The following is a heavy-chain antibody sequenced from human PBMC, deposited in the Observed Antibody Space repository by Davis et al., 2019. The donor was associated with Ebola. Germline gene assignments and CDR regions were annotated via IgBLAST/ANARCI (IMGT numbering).Heavy chain of an antibody. V-gene: IGHV4-4*02. D-gene: IGHD1/OR15-1a*01. CDR3: ARRTTAGRIYDY. CDR1: GGSISSSNW. J-gene: IGHJ4*02. CDR2: IYHSGST. Sequence: SETLSLTCAVSGGSISSSNWWSWVRQPPGKGLEWIGEIYHSGSTNYNPSLKSRVTISVDTSKNQFSLKLSSVTAADTAVYYCARRTTAGRIYDYWGQGTLVTVSS.